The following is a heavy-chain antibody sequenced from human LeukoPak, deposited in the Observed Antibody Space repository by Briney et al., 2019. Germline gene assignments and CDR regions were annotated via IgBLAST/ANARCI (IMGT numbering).Heavy chain of an antibody. D-gene: IGHD2-2*01. CDR2: IIPIFGTA. J-gene: IGHJ3*02. CDR1: GGTFSSYA. V-gene: IGHV1-69*13. Sequence: ASVKVSCKASGGTFSSYAISWVRQAPGQGLEWMGGIIPIFGTANYAQKFQGRVTITADESTSTAYMELSSLRSEDTAVYYCARDRDPVLYCSSTSCVWAFDIWGQGTMVTVSS. CDR3: ARDRDPVLYCSSTSCVWAFDI.